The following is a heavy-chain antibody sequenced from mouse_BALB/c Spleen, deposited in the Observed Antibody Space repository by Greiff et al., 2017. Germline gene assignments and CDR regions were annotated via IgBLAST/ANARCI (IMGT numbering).Heavy chain of an antibody. CDR2: IRNKANGYTT. V-gene: IGHV7-3*02. Sequence: EVHLVESGGGLVQPGGSLRLSCATSGFTFTDYYMSWVHQPPGKALEWLGFIRNKANGYTTEYSASVKGRFTISRDNSQSILYLQMNTLRAEDSATYYCARDTGTGAMDYWGQGTSVTVSS. J-gene: IGHJ4*01. CDR1: GFTFTDYY. D-gene: IGHD4-1*01. CDR3: ARDTGTGAMDY.